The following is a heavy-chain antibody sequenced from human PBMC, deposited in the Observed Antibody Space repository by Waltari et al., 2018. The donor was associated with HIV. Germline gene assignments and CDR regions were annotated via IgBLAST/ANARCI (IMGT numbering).Heavy chain of an antibody. CDR3: ARDLGSIVTNNYFDY. Sequence: EVQLLESGGGLVQPGGSLRISCSVSGPCFSRYAMGWFRQAPGKGLEWVSAISGSGLNTYYADSVKGRFTISRDNSKNTLFLQMNSLRADDTAVYYCARDLGSIVTNNYFDYWGQGTLVTVSS. CDR1: GPCFSRYA. J-gene: IGHJ4*02. CDR2: ISGSGLNT. V-gene: IGHV3-23*01. D-gene: IGHD1-26*01.